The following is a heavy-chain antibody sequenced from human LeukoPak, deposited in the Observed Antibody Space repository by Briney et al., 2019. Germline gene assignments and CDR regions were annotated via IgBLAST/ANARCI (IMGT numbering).Heavy chain of an antibody. CDR1: GFTFSSYS. CDR3: ARETTVVTPIDY. D-gene: IGHD4-23*01. V-gene: IGHV3-21*01. Sequence: GGSLRLSCAASGFTFSSYSMNWVRQAPGKGLEWVSSISSSSSYIYYADSVKGRFTISRDNAKNSPYLQMHSLRVEDTAVYYCARETTVVTPIDYWGQGTLVTVSS. J-gene: IGHJ4*02. CDR2: ISSSSSYI.